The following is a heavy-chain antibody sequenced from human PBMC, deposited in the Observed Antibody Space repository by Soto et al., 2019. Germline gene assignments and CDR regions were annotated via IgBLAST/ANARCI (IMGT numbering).Heavy chain of an antibody. D-gene: IGHD3-10*01. CDR2: ISAYNGNT. CDR1: GYTFTSYG. CDR3: ARSAFGEFPYYYYGMDV. Sequence: QVQLVQSGAEVKKPGASVKVSCKASGYTFTSYGISWVRQAPGQGLEWMGWISAYNGNTNYAQKLQGRVTMTTDTSXSKXYMELRSLRSDDTAVYYCARSAFGEFPYYYYGMDVWGQGTTVTVSS. J-gene: IGHJ6*02. V-gene: IGHV1-18*01.